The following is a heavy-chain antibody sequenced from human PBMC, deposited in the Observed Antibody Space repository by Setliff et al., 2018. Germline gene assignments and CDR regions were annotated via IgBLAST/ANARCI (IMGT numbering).Heavy chain of an antibody. CDR2: ISVNGDGT. CDR1: GFTFSSYS. V-gene: IGHV3-23*01. CDR3: AKRPEHVDMYFDY. Sequence: PGGSLRLSCAASGFTFSSYSMNWVRQAPGKGLEWVSTISVNGDGTYYADSVKGRFTISRDNSQNTLSLQVNSLRAEDTAVYYCAKRPEHVDMYFDYWGQGALVTVSS. J-gene: IGHJ4*02.